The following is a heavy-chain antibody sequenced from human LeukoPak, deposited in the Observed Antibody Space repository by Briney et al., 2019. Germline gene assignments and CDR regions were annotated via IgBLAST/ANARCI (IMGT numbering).Heavy chain of an antibody. Sequence: SETLSLTCTVAGGSISSYYWGWIRQPPGKGLGWIGYIYYSGSTNYNPSLKSRVTISVDTSKNQFSLKLSSVTAADTAVYYCARVDYGDYGWFDPWGQGTLVTVSS. CDR3: ARVDYGDYGWFDP. D-gene: IGHD4-17*01. CDR1: GGSISSYY. V-gene: IGHV4-59*01. CDR2: IYYSGST. J-gene: IGHJ5*02.